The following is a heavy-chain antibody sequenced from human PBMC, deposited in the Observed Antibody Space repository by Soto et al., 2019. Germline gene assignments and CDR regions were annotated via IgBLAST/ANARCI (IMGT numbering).Heavy chain of an antibody. CDR2: IGSDGGGT. J-gene: IGHJ4*02. V-gene: IGHV3-74*01. CDR1: GFSLSNYW. Sequence: GESLRLSCAASGFSLSNYWMHWVRQAPGEGLVWVSRIGSDGGGTTYADSVKGRFTISRDNAKNTLYLQMNSLIVEDTAVYYCTRVVDGSAGEFDYWGQGTLVTVSS. D-gene: IGHD3-10*01. CDR3: TRVVDGSAGEFDY.